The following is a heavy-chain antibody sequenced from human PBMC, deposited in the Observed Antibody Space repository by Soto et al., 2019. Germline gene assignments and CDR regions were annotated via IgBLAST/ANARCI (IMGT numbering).Heavy chain of an antibody. CDR2: IKQDGSEK. CDR3: AIDRAGLQSPGNGFDP. Sequence: PGGSLRLSCTDSGFTFSSYWMSWIRHAPGKGLDWVANIKQDGSEKYYVDSVEGRFTISRDTANNPLYPQVNRARAEDTAVYYYAIDRAGLQSPGNGFDPCGHGTPVTVYS. CDR1: GFTFSSYW. J-gene: IGHJ5*02. V-gene: IGHV3-7*03. D-gene: IGHD4-4*01.